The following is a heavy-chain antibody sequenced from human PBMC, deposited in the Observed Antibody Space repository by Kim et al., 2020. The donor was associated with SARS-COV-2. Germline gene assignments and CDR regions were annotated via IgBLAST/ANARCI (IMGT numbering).Heavy chain of an antibody. CDR1: GDSITNHF. D-gene: IGHD3-22*01. J-gene: IGHJ3*02. CDR2: IWYTGST. CDR3: ARTYSYDTDGTGRSFDI. V-gene: IGHV4-59*11. Sequence: SETLSLTCSVSGDSITNHFWSWIRQPPGKGLEWLGYIWYTGSTDYSPSVESRLTMSVDMSTKQFSLRLTSVTAADTALYYCARTYSYDTDGTGRSFDIWGRGIMVTVSP.